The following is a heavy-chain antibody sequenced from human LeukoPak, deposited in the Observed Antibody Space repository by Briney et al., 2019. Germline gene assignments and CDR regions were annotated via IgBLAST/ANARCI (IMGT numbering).Heavy chain of an antibody. V-gene: IGHV3-64D*06. CDR2: ISSNGGST. Sequence: GGPLRLSCSASGYTFSRYPMHWVRHAPGKGLAYVSAISSNGGSTYYADSVKGRFTISRDNSKDTLYLQMSSLRAEDTAVYYCVMLGCSSTSCYLVGDYWGQGTLVTVSS. CDR3: VMLGCSSTSCYLVGDY. D-gene: IGHD2-2*01. J-gene: IGHJ4*02. CDR1: GYTFSRYP.